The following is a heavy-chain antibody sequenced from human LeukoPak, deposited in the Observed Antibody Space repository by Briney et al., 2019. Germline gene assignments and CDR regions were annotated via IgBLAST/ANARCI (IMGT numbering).Heavy chain of an antibody. D-gene: IGHD3-9*01. CDR2: ITGSGTNR. V-gene: IGHV3-23*01. CDR1: GFTFSNYA. CDR3: VIWGDYDVLTGYYAPDY. J-gene: IGHJ4*02. Sequence: GGCLGLSRVASGFTFSNYAMRWVRQAPGKGLEWVSAITGSGTNRYYADSLKGRFTTSRDNSKNTVFLQMNSLRHEDTAIYYCVIWGDYDVLTGYYAPDYWGQGTLVTVAS.